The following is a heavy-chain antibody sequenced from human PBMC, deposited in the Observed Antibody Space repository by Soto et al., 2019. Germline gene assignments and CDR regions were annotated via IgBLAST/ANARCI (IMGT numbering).Heavy chain of an antibody. D-gene: IGHD3-3*01. J-gene: IGHJ6*02. CDR3: TTLSSTIFGVVLMDV. CDR1: GFTFSNAW. CDR2: IKSKTDGGTT. Sequence: GGSMILSWAASGFTFSNAWMNWVRQDTGKGLEWVGRIKSKTDGGTTDYAAPVKGRFTISRDDSKNTLYLQMNSLKTEDTAVYYCTTLSSTIFGVVLMDVWGQGTTVTVSS. V-gene: IGHV3-15*07.